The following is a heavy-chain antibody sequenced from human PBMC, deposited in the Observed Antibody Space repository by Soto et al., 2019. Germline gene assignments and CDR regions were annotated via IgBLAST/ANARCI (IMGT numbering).Heavy chain of an antibody. D-gene: IGHD2-2*02. CDR3: ATGGYCSDTTCYNFFDY. V-gene: IGHV5-51*01. CDR1: GYSFTTYW. CDR2: IYPGDSDT. J-gene: IGHJ4*02. Sequence: VESLKISCQGSGYSFTTYWIGCVRQMPVKVLEWMGIIYPGDSDTRYSPSFQGQVTISADKSISTAYLQWSSLKASDTAIYYCATGGYCSDTTCYNFFDYWGQGTLVTVSS.